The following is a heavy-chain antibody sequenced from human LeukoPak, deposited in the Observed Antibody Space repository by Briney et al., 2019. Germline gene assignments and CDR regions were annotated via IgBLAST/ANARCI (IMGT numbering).Heavy chain of an antibody. V-gene: IGHV3-15*04. Sequence: TGGSLRLSCAASGFIFSSFSVNWVRQAPGKGLEWVGRIASKTDGGTTDYAAPVKGRFTISRDDSKNTLFLQMNSLKTEDTAVYYCTTGIRGDCGQGTLVTVSS. CDR1: GFIFSSFS. CDR2: IASKTDGGTT. CDR3: TTGIRGD. J-gene: IGHJ4*02.